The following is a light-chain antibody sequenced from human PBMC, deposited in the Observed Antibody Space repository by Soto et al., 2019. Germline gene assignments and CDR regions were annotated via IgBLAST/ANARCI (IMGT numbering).Light chain of an antibody. CDR2: SNN. CDR3: AAWHDSLNGGV. Sequence: QSVLTQPPSASGTPGQRVTISCSGSSSHIGSNPVNWYRQLPGTAPKLLIYSNNQRPSGVPDRVSGSKSGTSASLAISGLQSEDEADYYCAAWHDSLNGGVFGGGTKVTVL. J-gene: IGLJ3*02. CDR1: SSHIGSNP. V-gene: IGLV1-44*01.